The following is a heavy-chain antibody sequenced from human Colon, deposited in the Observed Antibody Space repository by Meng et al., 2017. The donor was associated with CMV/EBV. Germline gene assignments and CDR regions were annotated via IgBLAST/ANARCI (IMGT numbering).Heavy chain of an antibody. CDR2: ISSSGSTI. V-gene: IGHV3-11*04. Sequence: GESLKISCAASEITFSEYYMNWIRQAPGKRLEWVSYISSSGSTIYYADSVKGRFTISRDNAKKSLYLQMNSLRAEDSAVYYCAKGGVDTSMIYFYDMDVWGQGTTVTVSS. CDR3: AKGGVDTSMIYFYDMDV. D-gene: IGHD5-18*01. J-gene: IGHJ6*02. CDR1: EITFSEYY.